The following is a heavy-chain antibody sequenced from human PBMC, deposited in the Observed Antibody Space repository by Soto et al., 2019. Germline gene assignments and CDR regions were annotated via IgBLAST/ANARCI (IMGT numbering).Heavy chain of an antibody. Sequence: ASMKVSCQTSGHILTNSGISWVRQAPGQGLEWLGWIHSYTGRTNCAQNLQDRLILTTDTSTRTAYMELRSLRSDDTAMYYCARDTGSSLDYWGQGTLVTVSS. CDR3: ARDTGSSLDY. D-gene: IGHD6-6*01. J-gene: IGHJ4*02. CDR1: GHILTNSG. V-gene: IGHV1-18*01. CDR2: IHSYTGRT.